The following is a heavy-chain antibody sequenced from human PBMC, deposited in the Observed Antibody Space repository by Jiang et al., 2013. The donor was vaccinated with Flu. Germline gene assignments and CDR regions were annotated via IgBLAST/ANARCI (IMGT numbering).Heavy chain of an antibody. CDR1: GGSVSSAAYY. V-gene: IGHV4-61*08. J-gene: IGHJ4*02. Sequence: SGSGLVKPSETLSLTCTVSGGSVSSAAYYWTWIRQPPGKALEWIGSIYYSVTTSYNPSLESRVTISVDTSQNQYSLRLTSVTAADTATYYCARMWLSRFDNWGQGVLVTVSA. D-gene: IGHD2-21*01. CDR2: IYYSVTT. CDR3: ARMWLSRFDN.